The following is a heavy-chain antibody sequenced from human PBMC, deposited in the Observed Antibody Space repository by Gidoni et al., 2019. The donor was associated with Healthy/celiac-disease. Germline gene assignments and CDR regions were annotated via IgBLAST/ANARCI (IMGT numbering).Heavy chain of an antibody. CDR3: ARGPVLDY. CDR1: GYSISSGYY. CDR2: IYHSGST. J-gene: IGHJ4*02. V-gene: IGHV4-38-2*01. Sequence: QVQLQESGPGLVKPSDTLSLTCAVPGYSISSGYYWGWSRQPPGKGLEWIGSIYHSGSTYYNPSLKSRVTISVDTSKNQFSLKLSSVTAADTAVYYCARGPVLDYWGQGTLVTVSS.